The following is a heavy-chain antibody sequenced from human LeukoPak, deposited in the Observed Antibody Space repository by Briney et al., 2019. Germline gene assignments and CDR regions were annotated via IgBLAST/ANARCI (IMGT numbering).Heavy chain of an antibody. CDR1: GGSISSSSYY. Sequence: SETLPLTCTVSGGSISSSSYYWGWIRQPPGKGLEWIGSIYYSGTTYYNPSLKSRVTISVNTSKNQFSLKLSSVTAADTAVYYCARGPSFDYWGQGTLVTVSS. J-gene: IGHJ4*02. V-gene: IGHV4-39*07. CDR3: ARGPSFDY. CDR2: IYYSGTT.